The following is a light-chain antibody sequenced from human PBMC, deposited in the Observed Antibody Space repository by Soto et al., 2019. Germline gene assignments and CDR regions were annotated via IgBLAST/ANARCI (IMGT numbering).Light chain of an antibody. CDR2: EVS. J-gene: IGLJ3*02. Sequence: QSALTQPPSASGSPGQSVTISCTGTSSDVGAYNYVSWYQQYPGKAPKLMIYEVSKRPSGVPDRFSGSKSGKTASLTVSGLQPEAEADYYCTSYAGSNIWVFGGGTQLTVL. CDR3: TSYAGSNIWV. CDR1: SSDVGAYNY. V-gene: IGLV2-8*01.